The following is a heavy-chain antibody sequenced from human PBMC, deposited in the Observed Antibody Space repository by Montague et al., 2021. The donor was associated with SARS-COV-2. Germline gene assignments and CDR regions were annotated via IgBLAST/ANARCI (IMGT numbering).Heavy chain of an antibody. CDR3: ARHPRGYYDYVWGSPSYYFDY. J-gene: IGHJ4*02. Sequence: SETLSLTYTVSGGSISGSSYYWGWIRQPPGKGLEWIGSIYYSGSTYYNPSLKSRVTISVDTSKNQFSLKLSSVTAADTAVYYCARHPRGYYDYVWGSPSYYFDYWGQGTLVTVSS. CDR2: IYYSGST. D-gene: IGHD3-16*01. V-gene: IGHV4-39*01. CDR1: GGSISGSSYY.